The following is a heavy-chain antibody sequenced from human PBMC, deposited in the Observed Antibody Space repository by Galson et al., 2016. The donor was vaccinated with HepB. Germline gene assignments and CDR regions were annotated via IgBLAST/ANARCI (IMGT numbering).Heavy chain of an antibody. CDR1: GFTFSSYA. CDR2: SGSGGPT. J-gene: IGHJ4*02. V-gene: IGHV3-23*01. D-gene: IGHD3-9*01. CDR3: AKSVLEYDILTGYYRRGADY. Sequence: SLRLSCAASGFTFSSYAMSWARQAPGKGLEWVSSSGSGGPTYYADSVKGRFTISRDNSKNTLFLQMHSLRADDTALYYCAKSVLEYDILTGYYRRGADYWGQGTLVTVSS.